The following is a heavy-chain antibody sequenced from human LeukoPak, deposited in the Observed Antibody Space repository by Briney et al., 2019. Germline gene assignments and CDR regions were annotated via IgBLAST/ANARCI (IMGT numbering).Heavy chain of an antibody. D-gene: IGHD4-17*01. J-gene: IGHJ6*03. V-gene: IGHV3-21*01. Sequence: GGSLRLSCAASGFTFSNYMMTWVRQAPGKGLQWVSTVSGATLSTYYADSVKGRFTISRDNAKNSLYLQMDGLRAEDTAVYYCARYDYGDFEDYFYYMDVWGKGTAVSVSS. CDR2: VSGATLST. CDR3: ARYDYGDFEDYFYYMDV. CDR1: GFTFSNYM.